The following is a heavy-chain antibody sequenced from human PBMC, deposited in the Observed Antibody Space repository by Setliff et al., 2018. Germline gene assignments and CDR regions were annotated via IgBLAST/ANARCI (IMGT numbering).Heavy chain of an antibody. V-gene: IGHV4-59*08. CDR1: GGSISTYY. J-gene: IGHJ3*02. CDR3: VRHIIIRSPTTSNAFDI. D-gene: IGHD3-3*01. CDR2: IYYSGGT. Sequence: SETLSLTCTVSGGSISTYYWSWIRQPPGKGLEWIGNIYYSGGTYYSPSLKSRVTISVDTSENQFSLKLNSVTAADTAVYYCVRHIIIRSPTTSNAFDIWGQGTMVTVSS.